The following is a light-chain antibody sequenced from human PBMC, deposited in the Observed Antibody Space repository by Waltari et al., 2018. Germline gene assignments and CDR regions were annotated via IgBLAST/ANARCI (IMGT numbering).Light chain of an antibody. CDR1: SSNLGNNF. Sequence: QSVLPQPPSASGTPGQRVTLSCSGTSSNLGNNFVNWYQQVPGTAPKLLIYRNDLRPSGVPDRFSASKSGTSASLAISGLQSEDEAEYYCASWDDSLNGHWVFGGGTKVTVL. CDR2: RND. V-gene: IGLV1-44*01. CDR3: ASWDDSLNGHWV. J-gene: IGLJ3*02.